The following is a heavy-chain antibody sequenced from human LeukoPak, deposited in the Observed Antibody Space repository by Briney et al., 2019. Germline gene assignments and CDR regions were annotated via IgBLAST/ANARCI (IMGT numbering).Heavy chain of an antibody. V-gene: IGHV3-30*03. CDR2: ISYDGSNK. D-gene: IGHD3-22*01. CDR3: ARELGDSSGYYPFGY. J-gene: IGHJ4*02. CDR1: GFTFSSYG. Sequence: GGSLRLSCAASGFTFSSYGMHWVRQAPGKGLEWVAVISYDGSNKYYADSVKGRFTISRDNSKNTLYLQMNSLRAEDTAVYYCARELGDSSGYYPFGYWGQGTLVTVSS.